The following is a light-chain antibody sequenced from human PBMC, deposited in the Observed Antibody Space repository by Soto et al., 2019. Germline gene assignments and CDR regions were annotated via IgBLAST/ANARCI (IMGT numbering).Light chain of an antibody. V-gene: IGKV3-20*01. Sequence: EIVLTQSPGTLSLSPGERATLSCRASQSVSNNYLAWYQQKPGQAPRLLIYGASNRATGIPDRFSGSGSGTDFTLTISSLQAEDVAVYYCQQYQIIPLTFGGGTKVEI. CDR1: QSVSNNY. J-gene: IGKJ4*01. CDR3: QQYQIIPLT. CDR2: GAS.